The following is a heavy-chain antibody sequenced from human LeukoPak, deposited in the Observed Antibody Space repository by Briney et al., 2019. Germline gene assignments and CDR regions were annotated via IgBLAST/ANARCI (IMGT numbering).Heavy chain of an antibody. J-gene: IGHJ5*02. V-gene: IGHV3-21*01. CDR1: GFTFSGYS. CDR3: ARCGGGNPRWFDP. Sequence: GRSLRLSCAASGFTFSGYSMNWVRQAPGKGLEWVSSITSSSSYIYYSDSVKGRFTISRDNAKNSMYLQMNSLRAEDTAVYYCARCGGGNPRWFDPWGQGTLVTVSS. CDR2: ITSSSSYI. D-gene: IGHD4-23*01.